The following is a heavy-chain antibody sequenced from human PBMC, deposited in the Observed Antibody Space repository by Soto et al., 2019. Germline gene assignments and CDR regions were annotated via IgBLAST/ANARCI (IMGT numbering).Heavy chain of an antibody. J-gene: IGHJ5*02. D-gene: IGHD3-22*01. CDR3: ARVESNYYDSSGYHDNWFDP. V-gene: IGHV4-4*02. CDR1: GGSISSSNW. Sequence: QVQLQESGPGLVKPSGTLSLTCAVSGGSISSSNWWSWVRQPPGKGLEWIGEIYHSGSTNYNPSLKSRVTISVDKSKNHFSLKLSSVTDADTAVYYCARVESNYYDSSGYHDNWFDPWGQGTLVTVSS. CDR2: IYHSGST.